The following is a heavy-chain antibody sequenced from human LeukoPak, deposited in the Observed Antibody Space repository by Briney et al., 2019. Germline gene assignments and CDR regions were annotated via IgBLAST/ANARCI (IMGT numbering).Heavy chain of an antibody. J-gene: IGHJ6*04. CDR2: ISSSGSTI. CDR1: GFTFSSCE. D-gene: IGHD3-10*02. Sequence: GGSLRLSCEASGFTFSSCEMNWVRQAPGKGLEWVSYISSSGSTIYYADSVKGRFTISRDNAKNSLYLQMNSLRAEDTAVYYCAELGITMIGGVWGKGTTVTISS. V-gene: IGHV3-48*03. CDR3: AELGITMIGGV.